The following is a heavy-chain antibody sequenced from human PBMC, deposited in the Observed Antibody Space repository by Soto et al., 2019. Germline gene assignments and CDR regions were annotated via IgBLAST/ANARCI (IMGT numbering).Heavy chain of an antibody. CDR3: ATGHYSNPL. Sequence: EVQLVESGGGLVQPGGSLRLSGAASGFTFSSHWMSWLRQAPGKGLEWVANINHDGSERYYVDSVKGRFTISRDNGKNSVFLQMNSLRAEDTAMYYCATGHYSNPLGGQGTLVTVSS. D-gene: IGHD4-4*01. CDR2: INHDGSER. J-gene: IGHJ4*02. V-gene: IGHV3-7*01. CDR1: GFTFSSHW.